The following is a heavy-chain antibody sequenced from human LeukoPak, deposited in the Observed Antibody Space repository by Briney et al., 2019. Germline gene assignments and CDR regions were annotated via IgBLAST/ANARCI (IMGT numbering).Heavy chain of an antibody. CDR3: AKDHSSSWYGEVNYYYYGMDV. CDR2: ISYEGNNK. D-gene: IGHD6-13*01. J-gene: IGHJ6*02. CDR1: GFTFSSYG. Sequence: GGALRLSCAASGFTFSSYGMHWVRQAPGKGLEWVAVISYEGNNKYYADAVKGRFTISRDNSKNTLYLQMNSLRAEDTAVYYCAKDHSSSWYGEVNYYYYGMDVWGQGTTVTVS. V-gene: IGHV3-30*18.